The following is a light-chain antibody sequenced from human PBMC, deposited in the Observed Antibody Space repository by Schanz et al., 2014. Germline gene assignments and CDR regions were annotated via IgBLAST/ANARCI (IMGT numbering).Light chain of an antibody. CDR2: EGN. J-gene: IGLJ3*02. CDR1: SSDVGGYNY. V-gene: IGLV2-14*01. Sequence: QSALTQPASVSGSPGQSITISCTGTSSDVGGYNYVSWYQQHPGKAPKLMIYEGNKRPSGVSNRFSGSKSGNTASLTISGLQTEDEADYYCTSYAGSSWVFGEGTKLTVL. CDR3: TSYAGSSWV.